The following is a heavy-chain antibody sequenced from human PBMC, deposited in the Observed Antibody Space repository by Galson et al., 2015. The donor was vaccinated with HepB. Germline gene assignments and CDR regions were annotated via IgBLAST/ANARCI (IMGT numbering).Heavy chain of an antibody. D-gene: IGHD3-16*01. CDR3: VKGDDYVRGSGDY. J-gene: IGHJ4*02. Sequence: SLRLSCAASGFTFSSYAMHWVRQAPGKGLEYVSAISSNGGSTYYADSVKGRFTISRDNSKNTLYLQMSSLRAEDTAVYYCVKGDDYVRGSGDYWGQGTLVTVSS. V-gene: IGHV3-64D*06. CDR2: ISSNGGST. CDR1: GFTFSSYA.